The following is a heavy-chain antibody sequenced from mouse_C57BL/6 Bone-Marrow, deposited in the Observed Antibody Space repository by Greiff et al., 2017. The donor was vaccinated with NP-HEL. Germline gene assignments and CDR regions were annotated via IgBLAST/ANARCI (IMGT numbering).Heavy chain of an antibody. D-gene: IGHD1-1*01. CDR3: TQYYYGSNY. CDR2: IDPENGDT. J-gene: IGHJ2*01. CDR1: GFNFKDDY. Sequence: EVQLQQSGAELVRPGASVKLSCTASGFNFKDDYMHWVKQRPEQGLEWIGWIDPENGDTEYASKFQGKATITADTSSNTAYLQLSSLTSEDTAVYYCTQYYYGSNYWGQGTTLTVSS. V-gene: IGHV14-4*01.